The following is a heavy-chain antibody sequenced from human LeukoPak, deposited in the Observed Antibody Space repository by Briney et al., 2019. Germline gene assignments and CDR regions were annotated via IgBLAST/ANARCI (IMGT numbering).Heavy chain of an antibody. J-gene: IGHJ4*02. CDR3: ARGKEGYPTFDS. CDR2: INTSGNT. CDR1: GDFISGNY. Sequence: SETLSLTCTVFGDFISGNYGRWIRQSAGKGLEGIGRINTSGNTNYSPSLKSRVAMSQDTSKNQFSLNLRSVSAADTAVYYCARGKEGYPTFDSWGRGILVTVSS. D-gene: IGHD3-16*02. V-gene: IGHV4-4*07.